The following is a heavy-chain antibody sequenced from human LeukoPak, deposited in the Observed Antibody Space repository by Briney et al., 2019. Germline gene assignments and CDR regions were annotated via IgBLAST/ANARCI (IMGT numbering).Heavy chain of an antibody. V-gene: IGHV3-48*03. D-gene: IGHD5-12*01. CDR1: GXTFSGYE. Sequence: GGSLRLSCAASGXTFSGYEMNWVRQAPGKGLEWVSYISSTGSTIYYADSVKGRFTISRDNAKNSLYLQMNSLRAEDTAVYYCAREGIVATEYYGMDVWGRGTTVTVSS. J-gene: IGHJ6*02. CDR3: AREGIVATEYYGMDV. CDR2: ISSTGSTI.